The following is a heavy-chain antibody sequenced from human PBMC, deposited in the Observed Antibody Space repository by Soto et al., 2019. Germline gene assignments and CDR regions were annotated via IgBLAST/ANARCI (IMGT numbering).Heavy chain of an antibody. CDR3: ARGQYDYDSSAEDFDC. D-gene: IGHD3-22*01. J-gene: IGHJ4*02. CDR2: INPNSGGT. V-gene: IGHV1-2*04. Sequence: ASVKVSCKASGYTFTGYYMHWVRQAPGQGLEWMGWINPNSGGTNYAQKFQGWVTMTRDTSISTAYMELSRLRSDDTALYYCARGQYDYDSSAEDFDCWGQGTLVTVSS. CDR1: GYTFTGYY.